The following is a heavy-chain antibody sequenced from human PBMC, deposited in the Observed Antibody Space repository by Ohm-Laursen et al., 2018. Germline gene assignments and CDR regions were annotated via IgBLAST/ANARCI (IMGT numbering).Heavy chain of an antibody. CDR1: GYTFTGYY. CDR2: ISAYNGNT. V-gene: IGHV1-18*04. Sequence: AASVKVSCKASGYTFTGYYMHWVRQAPGQGLEWMGWISAYNGNTNYAQKLQGRVTMTTDTSTSTAYMELRSLRSDDTAVYYCARDKRASSGTNPLWYWGQGTLVTVSS. J-gene: IGHJ4*02. D-gene: IGHD6-19*01. CDR3: ARDKRASSGTNPLWY.